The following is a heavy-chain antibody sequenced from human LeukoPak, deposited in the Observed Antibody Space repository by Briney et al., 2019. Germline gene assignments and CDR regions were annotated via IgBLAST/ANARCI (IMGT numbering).Heavy chain of an antibody. CDR1: GESLSNYY. D-gene: IGHD3-10*01. V-gene: IGHV4-34*10. CDR3: ARHEYGLGSRN. CDR2: INHYGST. Sequence: PSETLSLTCAVYGESLSNYYWSWIRQPPGKGLEWIGEINHYGSTNYNPSLKSRITISLDTSRNQFYLKLSSVTAADTAVYYCARHEYGLGSRNWGQGTLVTVSS. J-gene: IGHJ4*02.